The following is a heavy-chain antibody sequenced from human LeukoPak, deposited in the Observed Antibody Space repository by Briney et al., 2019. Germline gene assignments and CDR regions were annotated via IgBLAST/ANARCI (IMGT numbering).Heavy chain of an antibody. D-gene: IGHD3-3*01. CDR3: ARDARRFLEWPHAFDI. CDR2: IKQDGSEK. Sequence: PGGSLRLSCAASGFTFSSYWMSWVRQAPGKGLERVANIKQDGSEKYYVDSVKGRFTISRDNAKNSLYLQMNSLRAEDTAVYYCARDARRFLEWPHAFDIWGQGTMVTVSS. CDR1: GFTFSSYW. J-gene: IGHJ3*02. V-gene: IGHV3-7*01.